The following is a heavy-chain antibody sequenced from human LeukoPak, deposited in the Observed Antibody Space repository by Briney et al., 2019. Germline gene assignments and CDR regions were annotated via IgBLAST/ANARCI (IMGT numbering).Heavy chain of an antibody. CDR3: ARLGTRGRFDY. CDR1: GGSISSYY. J-gene: IGHJ4*02. CDR2: IYYSGST. D-gene: IGHD1-26*01. V-gene: IGHV4-59*08. Sequence: PSETLSLTCTVSGGSISSYYWSWIRQPPGKGLEWIGYIYYSGSTNYNPSLKSRVTISVDTSKNQFSLKLSSVTAADTAVYYCARLGTRGRFDYWGQGTLVTVSS.